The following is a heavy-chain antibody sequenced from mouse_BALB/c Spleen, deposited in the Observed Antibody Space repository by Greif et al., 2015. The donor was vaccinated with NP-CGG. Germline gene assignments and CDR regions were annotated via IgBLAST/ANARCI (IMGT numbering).Heavy chain of an antibody. D-gene: IGHD2-2*01. J-gene: IGHJ2*01. CDR1: GYSFTSYY. CDR3: ARSGDGYANFDC. Sequence: VQLQQSGPELMKPGASVKISCKASGYSFTSYYMHWVKQSHGKSLEWIGYIDPFNGGTSYNQKFKGKATLTVDKSSSTAYMHLSSLTSEDSAVYYCARSGDGYANFDCWGQGTTLTVSS. V-gene: IGHV1S135*01. CDR2: IDPFNGGT.